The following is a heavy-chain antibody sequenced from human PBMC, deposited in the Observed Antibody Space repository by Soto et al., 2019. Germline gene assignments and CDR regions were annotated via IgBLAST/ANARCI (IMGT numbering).Heavy chain of an antibody. CDR3: ARIPQIAVAGTRFGYFDL. CDR1: GFTFSSYG. J-gene: IGHJ2*01. CDR2: IWYDGSNK. D-gene: IGHD6-19*01. V-gene: IGHV3-33*01. Sequence: QVQLEESGGGVVQPGRSLRLSCAASGFTFSSYGMHWVRQAPGKGLEWVAVIWYDGSNKYYADSVKGRFTISRDNSKNTLYLQMNSLGAADTAVYYCARIPQIAVAGTRFGYFDLWGRGTLVTVSS.